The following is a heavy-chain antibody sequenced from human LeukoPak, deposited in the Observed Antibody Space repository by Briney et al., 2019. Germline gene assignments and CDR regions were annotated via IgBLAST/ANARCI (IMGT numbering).Heavy chain of an antibody. J-gene: IGHJ6*03. CDR2: INPNSGGT. D-gene: IGHD6-6*01. CDR3: ARGFTGAARPPYYYYYYMDV. CDR1: GYTFTGNY. V-gene: IGHV1-2*06. Sequence: ASVKVSCKASGYTFTGNYIHWVRQAPGQGLEWMGRINPNSGGTNYSQKFQGRVTMTRDTSISTAYMELSRLRSDDTAVYYCARGFTGAARPPYYYYYYMDVWGKGTTVTVSS.